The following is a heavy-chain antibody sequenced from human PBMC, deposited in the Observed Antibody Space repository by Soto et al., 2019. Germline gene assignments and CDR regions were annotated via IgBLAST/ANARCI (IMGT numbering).Heavy chain of an antibody. Sequence: QVQLQESGPGLVKPSQTLSLTCTVSGGSISSGDYYWSWIRQPPGKVLEWIGYIYYSGRTYYNPSLKSRVTISVDTSKNQCALKLSSVTAADTAVYYCARGGRVATRNNWFDPWGQGTLVPVSS. D-gene: IGHD5-12*01. CDR1: GGSISSGDYY. J-gene: IGHJ5*02. V-gene: IGHV4-30-4*01. CDR2: IYYSGRT. CDR3: ARGGRVATRNNWFDP.